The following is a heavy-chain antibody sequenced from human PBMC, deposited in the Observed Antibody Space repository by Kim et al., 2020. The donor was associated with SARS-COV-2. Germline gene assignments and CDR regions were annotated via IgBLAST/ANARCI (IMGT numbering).Heavy chain of an antibody. D-gene: IGHD2-15*01. V-gene: IGHV3-11*05. Sequence: GGSLRLSCAASGFTFSDYYMSWIRQAPGKGLEWVSYISSFGTYTNYADSVKGRFTISRDNANNSLYLQMNSLRAEDTAVYYCARDCSGGTCYLYWGQGTL. CDR3: ARDCSGGTCYLY. J-gene: IGHJ4*02. CDR2: ISSFGTYT. CDR1: GFTFSDYY.